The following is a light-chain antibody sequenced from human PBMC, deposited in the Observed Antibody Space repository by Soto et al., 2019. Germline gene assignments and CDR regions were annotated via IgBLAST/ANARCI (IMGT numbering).Light chain of an antibody. CDR3: QTWDAGARVV. J-gene: IGLJ2*01. CDR1: SGHSSYA. CDR2: LSSDGSH. Sequence: QSVLTQSPSASASLGASVKLTCTLSSGHSSYAIAWHQQQPEKGPRYLMKLSSDGSHSKGDGIPDRFSGSSSGADRYLTISSLQSEDEADYYCQTWDAGARVVFGGGTKLTVL. V-gene: IGLV4-69*01.